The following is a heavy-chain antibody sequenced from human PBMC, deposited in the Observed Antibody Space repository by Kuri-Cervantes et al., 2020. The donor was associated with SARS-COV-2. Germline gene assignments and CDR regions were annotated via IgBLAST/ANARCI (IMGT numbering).Heavy chain of an antibody. Sequence: GESLKISCAASGLSFRSHAMHWVRQAPGKGLEWVAVVSYDGNNKYHADSVKGRFTISRDNSNNTLLLEMSSLTAEDTAMYYCARGAGTHGYDFWSGYWTGHFDHWGQGTLVTV. CDR2: VSYDGNNK. CDR3: ARGAGTHGYDFWSGYWTGHFDH. CDR1: GLSFRSHA. D-gene: IGHD3-3*01. J-gene: IGHJ4*02. V-gene: IGHV3-30-3*01.